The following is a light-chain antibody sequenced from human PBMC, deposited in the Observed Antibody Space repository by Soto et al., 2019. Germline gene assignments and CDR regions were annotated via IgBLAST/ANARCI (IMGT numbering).Light chain of an antibody. V-gene: IGKV1-5*01. CDR3: QQFDTYRT. CDR2: DAS. CDR1: QNIRNY. J-gene: IGKJ1*01. Sequence: DIQMTQSPSTLSASVGDRVTITCRASQNIRNYLAWYQQKPGKVPRLLIYDASTLESGVPSRFSGSGSGTEFTLTISSLQPDDFGTYYCQQFDTYRTFGQGTKVDIK.